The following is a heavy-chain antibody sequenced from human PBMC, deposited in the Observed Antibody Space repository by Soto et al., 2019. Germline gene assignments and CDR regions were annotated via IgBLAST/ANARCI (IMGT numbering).Heavy chain of an antibody. CDR1: GFTFDDYA. V-gene: IGHV3-9*01. J-gene: IGHJ4*02. CDR3: AKDKGWDIVVVPAAIYFDY. CDR2: ISWNSGSI. Sequence: EVQLVESGGGLVQPGRSLRLSCAASGFTFDDYAMHWVRQAPGKGLEWVSGISWNSGSIGYADSVKGRFTISRDNAKNSLYLQVNSLRAEDTALYYCAKDKGWDIVVVPAAIYFDYWGQGTLVTVSS. D-gene: IGHD2-2*01.